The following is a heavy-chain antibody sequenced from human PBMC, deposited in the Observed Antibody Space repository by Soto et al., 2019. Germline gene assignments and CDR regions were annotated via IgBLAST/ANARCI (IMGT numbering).Heavy chain of an antibody. CDR3: ARKAWVRFDY. CDR2: VFHTGNT. V-gene: IGHV4-4*02. CDR1: GDSMTRSVC. Sequence: SETLSLTCTVSGDSMTRSVCWARVRQSPRKWLEWIGEVFHTGNTNDDPSLKSRVTMSVDKCTNEFSLKVTSVTAADTAIYYCARKAWVRFDYWGQGALVTVSS. D-gene: IGHD7-27*01. J-gene: IGHJ4*02.